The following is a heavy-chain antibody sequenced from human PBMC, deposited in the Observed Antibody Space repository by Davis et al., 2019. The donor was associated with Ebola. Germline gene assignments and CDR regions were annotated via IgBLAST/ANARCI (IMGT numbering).Heavy chain of an antibody. J-gene: IGHJ5*02. CDR3: ARDPYRVVAAKGFDP. CDR1: GYTFTSYA. CDR2: IIPIFGTA. Sequence: SVKVSCKASGYTFTSYAMHWVRQAPGQGLEWMGGIIPIFGTANYAQKFQGRVTITADKSTSTAYMELSSLRSEDTAVYYCARDPYRVVAAKGFDPWGQGTLVTVSS. V-gene: IGHV1-69*06. D-gene: IGHD2-15*01.